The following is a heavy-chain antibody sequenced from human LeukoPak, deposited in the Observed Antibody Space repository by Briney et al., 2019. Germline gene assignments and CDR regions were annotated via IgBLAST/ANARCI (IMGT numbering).Heavy chain of an antibody. V-gene: IGHV3-30-3*01. CDR3: AGNTYYYDSSGLN. D-gene: IGHD3-22*01. CDR1: GFTFSSYA. J-gene: IGHJ4*02. CDR2: ISYDGSNK. Sequence: PGGSLRLSCAASGFTFSSYAMHWVRQAPGKGLEWVAVISYDGSNKYYADSVKGRFTISRDNSKNTLYLQMNSLRAEDTAVYYCAGNTYYYDSSGLNWGQGALVTVSP.